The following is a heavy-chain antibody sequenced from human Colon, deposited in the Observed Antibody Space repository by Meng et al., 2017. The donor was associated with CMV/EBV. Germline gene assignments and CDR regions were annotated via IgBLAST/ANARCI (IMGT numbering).Heavy chain of an antibody. J-gene: IGHJ1*01. CDR2: TYYRSKWYN. V-gene: IGHV6-1*01. CDR3: ARDPSGTYFQ. D-gene: IGHD1-26*01. CDR1: GVSVSSNSAA. Sequence: SETLSLTCGISGVSVSSNSAAWNWVRQSQSRGLEWLGSTYYRSKWYNDYAVSVNGRITINPDTSKNQFYLHLNSVTPEDTTVYCCARDPSGTYFQWGQGALVTVSS.